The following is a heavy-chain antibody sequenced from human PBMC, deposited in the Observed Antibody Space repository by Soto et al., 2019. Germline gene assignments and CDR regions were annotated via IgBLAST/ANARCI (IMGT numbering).Heavy chain of an antibody. CDR2: INHSGST. V-gene: IGHV4-34*01. D-gene: IGHD3-10*01. Sequence: SETLSLTCAVYGGSFSGYYWSWIRQPPGEGLEWIGEINHSGSTNYNPSLKSRVTISVDTSKNQFSLKLSSVTAADTAVYYCAREFRDYGSGSYRRDYYMDVWGKGTTVTVSS. CDR3: AREFRDYGSGSYRRDYYMDV. CDR1: GGSFSGYY. J-gene: IGHJ6*03.